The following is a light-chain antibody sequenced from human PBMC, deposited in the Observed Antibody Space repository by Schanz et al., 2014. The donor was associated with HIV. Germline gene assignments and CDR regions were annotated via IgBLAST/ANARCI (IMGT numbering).Light chain of an antibody. J-gene: IGLJ2*01. Sequence: QSVLTQPASVSGSPGQSITIYCSGTSRDVGGHNYVSWYQQYPGNVPKLIIYDVNNRPSGISDRFSGSKSGNTASLTISGLQAEDEAGYYCSSYTSSSTVLFGGGTKLTVL. CDR2: DVN. CDR3: SSYTSSSTVL. CDR1: SRDVGGHNY. V-gene: IGLV2-14*03.